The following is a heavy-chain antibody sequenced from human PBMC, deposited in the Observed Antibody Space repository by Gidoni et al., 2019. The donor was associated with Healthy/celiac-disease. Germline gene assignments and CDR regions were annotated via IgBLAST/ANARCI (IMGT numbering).Heavy chain of an antibody. Sequence: QVQLPQWGAGLLKPSETLSLTCAVYVGYFSSYYWSWIRQPPGKGREWSGEINHSGSTNSNPSLKSRVIISVDTSKTQFSLKLSSVTAADTAVYYCARGQDCSGGRCYIDYWGQGTLVTVSS. V-gene: IGHV4-34*01. D-gene: IGHD2-15*01. CDR1: VGYFSSYY. CDR3: ARGQDCSGGRCYIDY. CDR2: INHSGST. J-gene: IGHJ4*02.